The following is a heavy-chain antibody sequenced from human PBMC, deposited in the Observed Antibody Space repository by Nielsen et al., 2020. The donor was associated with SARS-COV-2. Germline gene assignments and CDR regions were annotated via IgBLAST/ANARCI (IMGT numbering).Heavy chain of an antibody. V-gene: IGHV1-18*04. CDR1: GYTFTTYG. J-gene: IGHJ5*02. Sequence: ASVKVSCKASGYTFTTYGIGWVRQASGQGLEWMGWNSRNNGKTQYAQKFQGRVTMTTDTSTTTAYMELRSLRSDDTAVYYCARAVGDDYVWGSYHPPRVDRWGQGTLVTVSS. CDR3: ARAVGDDYVWGSYHPPRVDR. CDR2: NSRNNGKT. D-gene: IGHD3-16*02.